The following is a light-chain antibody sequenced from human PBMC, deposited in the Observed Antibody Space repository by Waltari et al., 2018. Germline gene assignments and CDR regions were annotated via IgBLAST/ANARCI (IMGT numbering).Light chain of an antibody. CDR2: GGS. V-gene: IGKV2-40*01. Sequence: DIVVTQTPFSLPVTPGEPASISCRSSQSLLHTDGYTYLDWYLQKPGQSPQLLIYGGSNSAAGVPYRFSGSGSGTDFTLKISKVEAEDVGIYYCMQHKALPLTFGGGTKVEIK. CDR1: QSLLHTDGYTY. J-gene: IGKJ4*01. CDR3: MQHKALPLT.